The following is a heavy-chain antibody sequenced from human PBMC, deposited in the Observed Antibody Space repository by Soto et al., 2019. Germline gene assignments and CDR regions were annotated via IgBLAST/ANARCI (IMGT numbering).Heavy chain of an antibody. J-gene: IGHJ4*02. V-gene: IGHV3-74*01. D-gene: IGHD3-22*01. CDR3: ARGDGAHYDGNGYLGRH. CDR1: GFTFSSYW. CDR2: IKSDGSGT. Sequence: EVQLVESGGGLVQPGESLTLSCAASGFTFSSYWMHWVRQAPGKGLVWVSRIKSDGSGTYYADSVKGRLTISRDNARNXXYLQMNSLRVEDTAVYFCARGDGAHYDGNGYLGRHWGQGTLVTVSS.